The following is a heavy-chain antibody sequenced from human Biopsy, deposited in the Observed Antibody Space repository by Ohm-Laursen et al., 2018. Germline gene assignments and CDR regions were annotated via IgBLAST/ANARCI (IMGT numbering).Heavy chain of an antibody. CDR1: GYTFTAYG. D-gene: IGHD3-3*01. CDR2: TSTYNDDT. J-gene: IGHJ3*02. V-gene: IGHV1-18*04. Sequence: ASVKVSCKTSGYTFTAYGISWVRQAPGQGLEWMGWTSTYNDDTNIAQKFQGRVSMTTDTSTRTAYMELRSLRSGDTAIYFCARDPGYDFWSGSDPFDIWGQGTLVTVS. CDR3: ARDPGYDFWSGSDPFDI.